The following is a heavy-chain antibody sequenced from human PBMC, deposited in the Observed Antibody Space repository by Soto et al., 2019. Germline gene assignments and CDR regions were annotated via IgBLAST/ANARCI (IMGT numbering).Heavy chain of an antibody. D-gene: IGHD4-17*01. CDR3: ARAPFDTTVTTYGMDV. CDR2: IYYSGST. CDR1: GGSISSYY. Sequence: SETLSLTCTVSGGSISSYYWSWIRQPPGKGLEWIGYIYYSGSTYYNPSLKSRVTISVDTSKNQFSLKLSSVTAADTAVYYCARAPFDTTVTTYGMDVWGQGTTVTVSS. V-gene: IGHV4-59*12. J-gene: IGHJ6*02.